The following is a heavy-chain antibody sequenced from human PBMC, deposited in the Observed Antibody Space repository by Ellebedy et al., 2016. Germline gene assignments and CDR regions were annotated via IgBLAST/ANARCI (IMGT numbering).Heavy chain of an antibody. V-gene: IGHV3-66*01. CDR1: GFTVSSNY. Sequence: GESLKISCAVSGFTVSSNYMSWVRQAPGKGLEWVSVLYSGGTIYYADSVKGRFTISRDDFKNTLYLQMNSLRAEDTAIYYCAKCRHINGCLLDYWGQGTLVTVSS. CDR3: AKCRHINGCLLDY. D-gene: IGHD6-19*01. CDR2: LYSGGTI. J-gene: IGHJ4*02.